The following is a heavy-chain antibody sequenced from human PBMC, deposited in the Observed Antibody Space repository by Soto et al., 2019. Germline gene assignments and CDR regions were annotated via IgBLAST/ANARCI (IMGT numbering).Heavy chain of an antibody. CDR3: ASDQSEVYYYYGMDV. Sequence: ASVTVSCKASIYTNTSYASHWVRHAPGQRLEWMGWINAGNGNTKYSQKFQGRVTITRDTSASTAYMELSSLRSEDTAVYYCASDQSEVYYYYGMDVWGQGTTVTVSS. CDR2: INAGNGNT. V-gene: IGHV1-3*01. J-gene: IGHJ6*02. CDR1: IYTNTSYA.